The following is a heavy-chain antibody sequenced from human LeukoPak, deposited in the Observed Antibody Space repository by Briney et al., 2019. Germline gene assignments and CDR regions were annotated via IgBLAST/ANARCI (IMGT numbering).Heavy chain of an antibody. CDR3: ARWGYDTMIAQKAAFDI. CDR1: GFTFSSYW. D-gene: IGHD3-22*01. V-gene: IGHV3-74*01. Sequence: GGSLRLSCAASGFTFSSYWMHWVRQAPGKGLGWVSRINSDGSSTSYADSVKGRFTISRDNAKNTLYLQMNSLRAEDTAVYYCARWGYDTMIAQKAAFDIWGQGTMVTVSS. CDR2: INSDGSST. J-gene: IGHJ3*02.